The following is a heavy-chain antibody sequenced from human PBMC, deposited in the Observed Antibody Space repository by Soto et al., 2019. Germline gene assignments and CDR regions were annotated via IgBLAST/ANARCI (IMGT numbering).Heavy chain of an antibody. CDR1: GFTFSSYG. D-gene: IGHD3-16*02. J-gene: IGHJ6*02. V-gene: IGHV3-30*18. CDR3: AKDGLRITFGGVIVANYYYYGMDV. CDR2: ISYDGSNK. Sequence: SLRLSCAASGFTFSSYGMHWVRQAPGKGLEWVAVISYDGSNKYYADSVKGRFTISRDNSKNTLYLQMNSLRAEDTAVYYCAKDGLRITFGGVIVANYYYYGMDVWGQGTTVTVSS.